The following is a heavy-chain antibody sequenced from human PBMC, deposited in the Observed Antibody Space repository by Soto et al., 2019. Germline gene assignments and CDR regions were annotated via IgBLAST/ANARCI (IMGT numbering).Heavy chain of an antibody. CDR2: IYYSGST. D-gene: IGHD3-10*01. Sequence: QVQLQESGPGLVKPSETLSLTSTVPGGSISSYYWSWIRQPPGKGLEWIGYIYYSGSTNYNPSLKRRVTISVDTSKNQFSLKLSSVTAADTAVYYCARSITMVRGVIGYMDVWGKGTTVTVSS. CDR1: GGSISSYY. V-gene: IGHV4-59*08. CDR3: ARSITMVRGVIGYMDV. J-gene: IGHJ6*03.